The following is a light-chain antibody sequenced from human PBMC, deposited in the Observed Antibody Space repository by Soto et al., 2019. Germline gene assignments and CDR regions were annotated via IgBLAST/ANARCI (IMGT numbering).Light chain of an antibody. CDR3: ATWDDSLGGVV. CDR1: SSNIETND. CDR2: SND. J-gene: IGLJ2*01. Sequence: QSVLTQPPSASGTPGQRVTISCSGSSSNIETNDIFWHQQLPGSAPKLLIYSNDQRPSGVPDRFSASKSGTSASLAISGLGSGVEAEYFCATWDDSLGGVVFGGGTKLTVL. V-gene: IGLV1-47*02.